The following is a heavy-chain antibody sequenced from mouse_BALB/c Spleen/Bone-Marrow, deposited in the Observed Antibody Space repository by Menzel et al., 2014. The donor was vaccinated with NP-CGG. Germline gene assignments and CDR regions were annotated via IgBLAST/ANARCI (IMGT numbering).Heavy chain of an antibody. J-gene: IGHJ2*01. CDR2: IHPNSGNT. Sequence: VQLQQSGSVLVRPGASVKLSCKASGYTFTSSWMHWAKQRPGQGLEWIGEIHPNSGNTNYNEKFKGKAALTVDTSSSTAFVDLSSLTSEEPAVYCCGRLVLDYLGQGTPVSVSS. V-gene: IGHV1S130*01. CDR1: GYTFTSSW. CDR3: GRLVLDY.